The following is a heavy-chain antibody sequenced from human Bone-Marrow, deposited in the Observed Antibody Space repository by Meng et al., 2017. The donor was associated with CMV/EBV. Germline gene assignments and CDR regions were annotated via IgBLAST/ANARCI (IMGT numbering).Heavy chain of an antibody. J-gene: IGHJ5*02. CDR3: ASGDSSWFDP. V-gene: IGHV4-61*01. Sequence: SETLSLTCIVSGGVVSSATYHWNWIRQPPGKGLEWIGQTWFSRGTNYNPSLKSRVTISVDTSKNQFSLKLSSVTAADTAVYYCASGDSSWFDPWGQGPLVTGSS. CDR2: TWFSRGT. D-gene: IGHD7-27*01. CDR1: GGVVSSATYH.